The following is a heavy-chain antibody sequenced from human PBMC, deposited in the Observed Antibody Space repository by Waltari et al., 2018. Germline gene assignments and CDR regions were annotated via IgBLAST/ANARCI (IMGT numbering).Heavy chain of an antibody. Sequence: VQLLESGGAFVQPGGSLRLSCAASGFNFRNYAMTWVRQAPGKGMEWIGYIYYSGSTNYNPALKSRVTISVDTSKNQFSLKLSSVTAADTAVYYCARVRSRYYFDYWGQGTLVTVSS. V-gene: IGHV4-59*01. CDR1: GFNFRNYA. CDR3: ARVRSRYYFDY. CDR2: IYYSGST. J-gene: IGHJ4*02.